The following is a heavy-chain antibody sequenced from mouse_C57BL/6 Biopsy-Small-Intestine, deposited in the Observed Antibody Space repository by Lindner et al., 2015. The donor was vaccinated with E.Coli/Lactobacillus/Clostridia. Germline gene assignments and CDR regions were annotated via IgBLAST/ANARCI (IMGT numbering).Heavy chain of an antibody. Sequence: SVKVSCKASGYTFSNFGLHWVRQAPGQRPEWMGWINVGNGNTKYSQNFQDRVTITRDTSATTGYMELNSLRSEDTAVYYCAKEYDSGWFYFDYWGQGTLVTVSS. J-gene: IGHJ2*01. CDR1: GYTFSNFG. D-gene: IGHD1-3*01. CDR2: INVGNGNT. CDR3: AKEYDSGWFYFDY. V-gene: IGHV1-84*02.